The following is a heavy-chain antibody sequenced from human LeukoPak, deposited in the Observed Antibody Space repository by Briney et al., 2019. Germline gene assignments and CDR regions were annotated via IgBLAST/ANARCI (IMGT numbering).Heavy chain of an antibody. Sequence: SVKVSCKASGYTFTSYDISWVRQAPGQGLEWMGGIIPIFGTANYAQKFQGRVTITADESTSTAYMELGSLRSEDTAVYYCASLEYYYGSGSYPYIDYWGQGTLVTVSS. CDR3: ASLEYYYGSGSYPYIDY. V-gene: IGHV1-69*13. D-gene: IGHD3-10*01. CDR1: GYTFTSYD. J-gene: IGHJ4*02. CDR2: IIPIFGTA.